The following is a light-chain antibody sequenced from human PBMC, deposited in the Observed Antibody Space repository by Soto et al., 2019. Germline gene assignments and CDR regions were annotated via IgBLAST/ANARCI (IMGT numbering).Light chain of an antibody. CDR1: NSDVGGYNY. J-gene: IGLJ1*01. Sequence: QSVLTQPASVSGSPGQSITISCTGTNSDVGGYNYVSWYQQHPGKAPKLMIYEVSRRPLGVSGRFSGSKSGNTASLTISWLQAEDEADYYCSCYISSTTLYVFGTGTKVTVL. V-gene: IGLV2-14*01. CDR2: EVS. CDR3: SCYISSTTLYV.